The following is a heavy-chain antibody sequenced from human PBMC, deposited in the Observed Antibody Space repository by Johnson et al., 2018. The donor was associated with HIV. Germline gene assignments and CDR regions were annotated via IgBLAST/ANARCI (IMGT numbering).Heavy chain of an antibody. V-gene: IGHV3-66*01. CDR2: IYSGGST. J-gene: IGHJ3*02. CDR1: GFTLDDYD. CDR3: ARDLSEGELGHAFDI. Sequence: VQLVESGGGVVRPGGSLRLSCVASGFTLDDYDMSWVRQTPGKGLEWVSVIYSGGSTYYADSVKGRFTISRDNSKNTLYLQMNSLSAEDTAVYYCARDLSEGELGHAFDIWGQGTMVTVSS. D-gene: IGHD1-26*01.